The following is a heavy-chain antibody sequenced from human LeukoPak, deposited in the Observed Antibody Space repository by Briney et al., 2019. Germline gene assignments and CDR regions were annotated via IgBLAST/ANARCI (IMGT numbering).Heavy chain of an antibody. V-gene: IGHV4-34*01. CDR1: GGSFSGYY. D-gene: IGHD5-18*01. J-gene: IGHJ4*02. CDR3: ARTWIQLWPFDY. Sequence: SETLSLTCAVYGGSFSGYYWSGIRQPPGKGLEWIGEINHSGSTNYNPSLKSRVTISVDTSKNQFSLKLSSVTAADTAVYYCARTWIQLWPFDYWGQGTLVTVSS. CDR2: INHSGST.